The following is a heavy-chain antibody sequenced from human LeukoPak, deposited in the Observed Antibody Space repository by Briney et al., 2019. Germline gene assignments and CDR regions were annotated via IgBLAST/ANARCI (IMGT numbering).Heavy chain of an antibody. Sequence: GGSLRLSCAASGFTFSSYWMSWVRQAPGKGLEWVANIKQDGSEKYYVDSVKGRFTISRGNAKNSLYLQMNSLRAEDTAVYYCARDMYYGSGSYKYWGQGTLVTVSS. CDR3: ARDMYYGSGSYKY. CDR1: GFTFSSYW. J-gene: IGHJ4*02. D-gene: IGHD3-10*01. CDR2: IKQDGSEK. V-gene: IGHV3-7*03.